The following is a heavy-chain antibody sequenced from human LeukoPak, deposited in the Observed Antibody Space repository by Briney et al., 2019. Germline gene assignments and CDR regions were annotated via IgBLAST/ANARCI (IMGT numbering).Heavy chain of an antibody. Sequence: SETLSLTCTVSGGSINSYYWSWIRQPPGKGLEWIGYISYSGSTNYSPSLKSRVTISEDTSKNQFYLKLSSETAADTAVYYCASGGYYGSGAFHIWGQGTMVTVSS. CDR3: ASGGYYGSGAFHI. CDR1: GGSINSYY. J-gene: IGHJ3*02. CDR2: ISYSGST. V-gene: IGHV4-59*01. D-gene: IGHD3-10*01.